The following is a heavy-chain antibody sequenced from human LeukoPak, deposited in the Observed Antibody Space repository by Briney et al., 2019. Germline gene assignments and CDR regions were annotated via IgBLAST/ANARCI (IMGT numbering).Heavy chain of an antibody. CDR3: ARGDIVVVPAAKMFYYGMDV. V-gene: IGHV4-34*01. J-gene: IGHJ6*04. Sequence: SETLSLTCAVYGGSFSGYYWSWIRQPPGKGLEWIGEINHSGSTNYNPSLKSRVTISVDKSKNQFSLKLSSVTAADTAVYYCARGDIVVVPAAKMFYYGMDVWGKGTTVTVSS. CDR2: INHSGST. D-gene: IGHD2-2*01. CDR1: GGSFSGYY.